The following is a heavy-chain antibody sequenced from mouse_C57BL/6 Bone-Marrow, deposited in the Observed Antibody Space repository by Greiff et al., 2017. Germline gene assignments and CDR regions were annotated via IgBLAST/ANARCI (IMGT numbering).Heavy chain of an antibody. D-gene: IGHD2-4*01. CDR3: ARNDYDGATWFAY. Sequence: VQLQQPGAELVKPGASVKMSCKASGYTFTSYWITWVKQRPGQGLEWIGDIYPGSGSTNYNEKFKSKATLTVDTSSSTAYMQLSSLTSEDSAVYYCARNDYDGATWFAYWGQGTLVTVSA. CDR1: GYTFTSYW. V-gene: IGHV1-55*01. CDR2: IYPGSGST. J-gene: IGHJ3*01.